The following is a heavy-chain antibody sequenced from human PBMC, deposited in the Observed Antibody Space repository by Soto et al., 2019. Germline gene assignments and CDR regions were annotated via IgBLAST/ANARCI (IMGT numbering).Heavy chain of an antibody. Sequence: GASVKVSCKASGGTFSSYAISWVRQAPGQGLEWMGGIIPIFGTANYAQRFQGRVTITADESTSTAYMELSSLRSEDTAVYYCARELAAAVAGLGNWFDPWGQGTLVTSPQ. D-gene: IGHD6-19*01. CDR1: GGTFSSYA. CDR3: ARELAAAVAGLGNWFDP. CDR2: IIPIFGTA. V-gene: IGHV1-69*13. J-gene: IGHJ5*02.